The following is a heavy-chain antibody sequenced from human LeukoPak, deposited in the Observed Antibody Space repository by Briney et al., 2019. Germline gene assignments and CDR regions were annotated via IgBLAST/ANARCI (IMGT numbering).Heavy chain of an antibody. CDR3: ASKGGCSSTSCYEEDY. CDR1: GGTFSSYA. Sequence: SVKVSCRASGGTFSSYAISWVRQAPGQGLEWMGGIIPIFGTANHAQKFQGRVTITADESTSTAYMELSSLRSEDTAVYYCASKGGCSSTSCYEEDYWGQGTLVTVSS. J-gene: IGHJ4*02. D-gene: IGHD2-2*01. CDR2: IIPIFGTA. V-gene: IGHV1-69*13.